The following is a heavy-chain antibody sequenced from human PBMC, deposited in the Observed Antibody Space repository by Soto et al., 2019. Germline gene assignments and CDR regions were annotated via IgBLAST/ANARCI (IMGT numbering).Heavy chain of an antibody. CDR3: AANGLVVPAAMAYYYYYGMDV. D-gene: IGHD2-2*01. Sequence: SVKVSCKASGFTFTSSAVQWVRQARGQRLEWIGWIVVGSGNTNYAQKFQERVTITRDMSTSTAYMELSSLRSEDTAVYYCAANGLVVPAAMAYYYYYGMDVWGQGTTVTVAS. J-gene: IGHJ6*02. CDR1: GFTFTSSA. V-gene: IGHV1-58*01. CDR2: IVVGSGNT.